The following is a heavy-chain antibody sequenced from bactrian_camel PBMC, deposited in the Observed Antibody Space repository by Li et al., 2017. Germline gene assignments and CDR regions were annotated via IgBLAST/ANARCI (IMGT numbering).Heavy chain of an antibody. CDR3: AASLGKTDCSAAYFLSRLRPNFGI. CDR1: GLSFDDSD. D-gene: IGHD5*01. J-gene: IGHJ4*01. V-gene: IGHV3S55*01. Sequence: HVQLVESGGGSVQAGGSLRLTCTASGLSFDDSDMGWYRQGSGNTCELVSTISSDGSTYYVDSVKGRFTISQDNVKNTLYLQMNSLRPEDTAMYYCAASLGKTDCSAAYFLSRLRPNFGIWGQGTQVTVS. CDR2: ISSDGST.